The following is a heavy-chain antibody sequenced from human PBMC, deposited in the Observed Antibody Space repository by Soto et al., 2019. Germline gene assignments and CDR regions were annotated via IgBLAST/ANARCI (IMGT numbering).Heavy chain of an antibody. J-gene: IGHJ4*02. D-gene: IGHD3-10*01. V-gene: IGHV3-30-3*01. Sequence: GGSLRLSCVVSGFTFSSYAMHWFRQAPGKGPEWVAVIIYDGSDKHYADSVKGRFTISRDNSRNTLFLQMNSLRNEDTAVYYCARDVTGSYSFDYWGQGTLVTVSS. CDR1: GFTFSSYA. CDR2: IIYDGSDK. CDR3: ARDVTGSYSFDY.